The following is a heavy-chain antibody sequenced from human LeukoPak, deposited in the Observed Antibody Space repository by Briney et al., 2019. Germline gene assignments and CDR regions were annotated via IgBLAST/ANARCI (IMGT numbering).Heavy chain of an antibody. Sequence: PGGSLRLSCAASGLTFSSYTMNWVRQAPGKGLEWIGSIYYSGSTYYNLSLKSRVTISVDTSKNQFSLKLSSVTAADTAVYYCARGLEGLSSYYYYYYMDVWGKGTTVTVSS. D-gene: IGHD5-24*01. CDR2: IYYSGST. CDR3: ARGLEGLSSYYYYYYMDV. J-gene: IGHJ6*03. CDR1: GLTFSSYT. V-gene: IGHV4-39*07.